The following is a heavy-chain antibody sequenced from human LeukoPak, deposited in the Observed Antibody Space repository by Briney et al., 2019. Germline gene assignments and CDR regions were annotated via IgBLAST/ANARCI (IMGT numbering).Heavy chain of an antibody. J-gene: IGHJ6*03. CDR3: ARGRSGNSGSHYNDSYYYYMDV. Sequence: GASVKVSCKASGYTFTSYDINWVRQATGQGLEWMGWMNPNSGNTGYAQKFQGRVTITRNTSISTAYMELSSLRSEDTAVYYCARGRSGNSGSHYNDSYYYYMDVWGKGTTVTISS. CDR2: MNPNSGNT. CDR1: GYTFTSYD. D-gene: IGHD3-10*01. V-gene: IGHV1-8*03.